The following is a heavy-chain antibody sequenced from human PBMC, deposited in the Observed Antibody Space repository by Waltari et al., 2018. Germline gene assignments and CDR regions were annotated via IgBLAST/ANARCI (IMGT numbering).Heavy chain of an antibody. V-gene: IGHV3-49*04. CDR1: GFTFGDYA. J-gene: IGHJ4*02. Sequence: EVQLVESGGGLVQPGRSLRLSCTASGFTFGDYAMSWVRQAPGKGLEWVGFIRSKAYGGTTEYAASVKGRFTISRDDSKSIAYLQMNSLKTEDTAVYYCTTYDFWSGYPADYWGQGTLVTVSS. CDR2: IRSKAYGGTT. CDR3: TTYDFWSGYPADY. D-gene: IGHD3-3*01.